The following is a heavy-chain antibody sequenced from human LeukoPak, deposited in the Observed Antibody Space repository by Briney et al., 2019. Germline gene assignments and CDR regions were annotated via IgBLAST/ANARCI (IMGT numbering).Heavy chain of an antibody. CDR1: GFTFSSYS. Sequence: GGSLRLSCAASGFTFSSYSMNWVRQAPGKGLEWVSSISSSSSYIYYADSVKGRFTISRDNAKNSLYLQMNSLRAEDTAVYYCARAEDDFWSGYYSVDCWGQGTLVTVSS. V-gene: IGHV3-21*01. D-gene: IGHD3-3*01. J-gene: IGHJ4*02. CDR2: ISSSSSYI. CDR3: ARAEDDFWSGYYSVDC.